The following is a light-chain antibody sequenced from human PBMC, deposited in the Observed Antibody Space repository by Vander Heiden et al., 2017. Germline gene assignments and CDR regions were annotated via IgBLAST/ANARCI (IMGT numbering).Light chain of an antibody. J-gene: IGLJ2*01. CDR2: QDW. Sequence: SYELTQPPSVSVFPVQTASITCSGDKLGDKHACWYQQKPGQSPVLVIYQDWKRPSGIPERFSGSNSGNTATLTISETEAMDEADYYCQAWDSSTVVFGGGTELTVL. V-gene: IGLV3-1*01. CDR3: QAWDSSTVV. CDR1: KLGDKH.